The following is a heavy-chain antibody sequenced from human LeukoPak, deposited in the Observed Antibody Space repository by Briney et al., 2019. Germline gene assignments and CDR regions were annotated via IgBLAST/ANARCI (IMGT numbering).Heavy chain of an antibody. Sequence: ASVKVSCKASGYTFTSHGISWVRRAPGQGLEWMGWISAYNGNTNYAQKLQGRVTMTTDTSTSTAYMELRSLRSDDTAVYYCARDLHYDSSGYYSYWGQGTLVTVSS. D-gene: IGHD3-22*01. CDR2: ISAYNGNT. V-gene: IGHV1-18*01. J-gene: IGHJ4*02. CDR3: ARDLHYDSSGYYSY. CDR1: GYTFTSHG.